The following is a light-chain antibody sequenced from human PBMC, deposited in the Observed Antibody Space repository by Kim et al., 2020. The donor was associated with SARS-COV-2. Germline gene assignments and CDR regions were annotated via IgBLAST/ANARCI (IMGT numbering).Light chain of an antibody. CDR3: QQSYSRPLT. J-gene: IGKJ4*01. Sequence: DIQMTQSPSSLSASVGDRVTITCRASQTISTSLNWYQQKHGTTPNLLIYAASNLQGGVPSRFSGSGSGTDFTLTISSLQPEDFATYHCQQSYSRPLTFGGGTKLEIK. V-gene: IGKV1-39*01. CDR2: AAS. CDR1: QTISTS.